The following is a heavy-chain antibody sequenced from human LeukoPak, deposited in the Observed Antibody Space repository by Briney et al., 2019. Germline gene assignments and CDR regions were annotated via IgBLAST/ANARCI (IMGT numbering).Heavy chain of an antibody. CDR3: ARTYFAAFDY. D-gene: IGHD3-9*01. CDR1: GFTVSSNY. CDR2: IYSGGST. Sequence: GGSLRLSCAASGFTVSSNYMSWVRQAPGKGLEWVSVIYSGGSTYYADSVKGRFTISRDNAKNTLYLQMNSLRAEDTAVYYCARTYFAAFDYWGQGTLVTVSS. J-gene: IGHJ4*02. V-gene: IGHV3-66*01.